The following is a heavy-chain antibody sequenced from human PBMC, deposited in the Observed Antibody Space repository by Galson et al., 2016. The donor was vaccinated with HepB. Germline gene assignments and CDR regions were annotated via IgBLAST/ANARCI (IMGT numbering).Heavy chain of an antibody. D-gene: IGHD4/OR15-4a*01. CDR2: IRTTVDGYST. J-gene: IGHJ4*02. CDR1: GLPFSRRY. V-gene: IGHV3-72*01. CDR3: SDLGAYDY. Sequence: SLRLSCAASGLPFSRRYVEWVRQAPGKGLEWLGLIRTTVDGYSTEYAASVRGRFAISRDDSKNVAYLHMSDLKTDDTAGYFCSDLGAYDYWGQGTLVTVSS.